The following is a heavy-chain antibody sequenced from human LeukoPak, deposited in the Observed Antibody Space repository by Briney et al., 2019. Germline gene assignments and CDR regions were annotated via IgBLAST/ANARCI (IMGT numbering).Heavy chain of an antibody. CDR2: IRDDGSNK. J-gene: IGHJ4*02. CDR3: AKWKTLTAMAYYFDH. V-gene: IGHV3-30*02. Sequence: PGGSLRLSCAASGFTLSSYGMHWVRQAPGKGLEWVAFIRDDGSNKYYTDSVKGRFTISRDNPKNTLYLQMNSLRAEDTAVYYCAKWKTLTAMAYYFDHWGQGTLVTVSS. CDR1: GFTLSSYG. D-gene: IGHD5-18*01.